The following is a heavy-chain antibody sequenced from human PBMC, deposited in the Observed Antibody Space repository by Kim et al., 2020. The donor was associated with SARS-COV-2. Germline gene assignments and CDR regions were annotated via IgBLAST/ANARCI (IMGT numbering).Heavy chain of an antibody. Sequence: TYYADSVKGRFTISRHNSKNTLYLQMNSLRAEDTAVYYCARDHSSGHFDYWGQGTLVTVSS. CDR3: ARDHSSGHFDY. J-gene: IGHJ4*02. D-gene: IGHD6-19*01. CDR2: T. V-gene: IGHV3-53*04.